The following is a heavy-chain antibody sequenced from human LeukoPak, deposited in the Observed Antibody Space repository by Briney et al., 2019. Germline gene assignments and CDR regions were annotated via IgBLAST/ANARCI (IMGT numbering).Heavy chain of an antibody. V-gene: IGHV5-51*01. CDR1: GYIYTSYW. J-gene: IGHJ4*02. D-gene: IGHD6-13*01. CDR2: IYPGDSDT. CDR3: ARQGSIWFYFDY. Sequence: GSLKISFNSSGYIYTSYWIGWVRQMPGKGLEWMGIIYPGDSDTRYSPSFQGQVTISADKSISTAYLQWSSLKASDTAMYYCARQGSIWFYFDYWGQGTLVTVSS.